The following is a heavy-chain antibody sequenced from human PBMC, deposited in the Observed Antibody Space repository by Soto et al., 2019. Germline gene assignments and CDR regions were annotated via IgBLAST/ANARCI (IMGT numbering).Heavy chain of an antibody. CDR2: IYNSGTT. J-gene: IGHJ4*02. D-gene: IGHD4-17*01. CDR1: GGSFSNYY. V-gene: IGHV4-4*08. Sequence: QMQLQESGPGLVKASETLSLTCSVSGGSFSNYYWGWTRQAPGKGLEWIGSIYNSGTTNYNPSLKSRVIISIESSKSQFSLRLNSVTVADSAVYYCASGAPSRYWGQGVLVTVSS. CDR3: ASGAPSRY.